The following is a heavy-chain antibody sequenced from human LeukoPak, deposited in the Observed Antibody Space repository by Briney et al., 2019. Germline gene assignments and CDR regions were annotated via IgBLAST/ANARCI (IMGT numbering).Heavy chain of an antibody. D-gene: IGHD2-21*02. V-gene: IGHV3-74*01. CDR1: GFTFSSYW. J-gene: IGHJ6*02. Sequence: PGGSLRLSCAAYGFTFSSYWMHWVRQAPGKGLVWVSRINSDGSSTSYADSVKGRFTISRDNAKNTLYLQMNSLRAEDTAVYYCARDSYCGGDCYSSPNYYYYGMDVWGQGTTVTVSS. CDR3: ARDSYCGGDCYSSPNYYYYGMDV. CDR2: INSDGSST.